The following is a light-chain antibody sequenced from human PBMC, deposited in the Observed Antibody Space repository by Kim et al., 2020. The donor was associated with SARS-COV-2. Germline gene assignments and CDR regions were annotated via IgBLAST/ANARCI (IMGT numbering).Light chain of an antibody. Sequence: SYELTQPPSVSVAPGKTARITCGGNNIGSESVHWYQQKPGQAPVLVIYYDSDRPSGIPERFSGSNSGNTATLTISRVEAGDEADYYCQVWDSSSDHLVFGGGTQLTVL. V-gene: IGLV3-21*04. CDR2: YDS. J-gene: IGLJ2*01. CDR1: NIGSES. CDR3: QVWDSSSDHLV.